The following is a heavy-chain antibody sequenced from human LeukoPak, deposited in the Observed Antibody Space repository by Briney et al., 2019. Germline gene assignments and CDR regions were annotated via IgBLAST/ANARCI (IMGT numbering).Heavy chain of an antibody. CDR2: IYPGASDT. Sequence: GESLKISCKGSGYSFATYWIAWVRQMPGKGLEWMGIIYPGASDTRYSPSFQGQVTISADKSISTAYLQWSSLKASDTAMYYCTRRMVSTEELDYWGQGTLVTVSS. J-gene: IGHJ4*02. D-gene: IGHD5/OR15-5a*01. V-gene: IGHV5-51*01. CDR1: GYSFATYW. CDR3: TRRMVSTEELDY.